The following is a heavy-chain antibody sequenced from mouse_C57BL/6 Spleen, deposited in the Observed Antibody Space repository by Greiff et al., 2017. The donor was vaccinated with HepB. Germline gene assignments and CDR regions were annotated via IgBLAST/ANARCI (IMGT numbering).Heavy chain of an antibody. Sequence: QVQLKQPGTELVKPGASVKLSCKASGYTFTSYWMHWVKQRPGQGLEWIGNINPSNGGTNYNEKFKSKATLTVDKSSSTAYMQLSSLTSEDSAVYYCARGRPYDYDEYFDVWGTGTTVTVSS. D-gene: IGHD2-4*01. CDR2: INPSNGGT. CDR3: ARGRPYDYDEYFDV. J-gene: IGHJ1*03. CDR1: GYTFTSYW. V-gene: IGHV1-53*01.